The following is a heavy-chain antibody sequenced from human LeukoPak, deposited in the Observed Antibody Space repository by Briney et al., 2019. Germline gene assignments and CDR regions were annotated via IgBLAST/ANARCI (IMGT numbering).Heavy chain of an antibody. CDR1: GFTVSSNY. J-gene: IGHJ4*02. D-gene: IGHD4-23*01. CDR3: ARNRGWQQFDY. CDR2: IKQDGSEK. Sequence: PGGSLRLSCAASGFTVSSNYMSWVRQAPGKGLEWVANIKQDGSEKNYLDSVKGRFTISRDNAKNSLYLQMNNLRAEDTAVYYCARNRGWQQFDYWGQGTLVTVSS. V-gene: IGHV3-7*01.